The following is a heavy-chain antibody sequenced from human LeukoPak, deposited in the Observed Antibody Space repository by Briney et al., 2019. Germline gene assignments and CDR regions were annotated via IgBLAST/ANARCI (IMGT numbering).Heavy chain of an antibody. CDR1: GYTFTSYG. J-gene: IGHJ4*02. CDR2: ISAYNGNT. D-gene: IGHD3-16*01. V-gene: IGHV1-18*01. Sequence: GASVKVSCKASGYTFTSYGISWVRQAPGQGLEWMGWISAYNGNTNYAQKFQGRVTITADESTSTAYMELSSLRSEDTAVYYCARARRRGILGYFDYWGQGTLVTVSS. CDR3: ARARRRGILGYFDY.